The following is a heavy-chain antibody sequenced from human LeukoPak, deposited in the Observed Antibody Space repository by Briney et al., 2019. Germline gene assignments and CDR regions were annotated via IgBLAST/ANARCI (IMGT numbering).Heavy chain of an antibody. CDR2: ISSSSRYI. V-gene: IGHV3-21*01. D-gene: IGHD5-18*01. CDR3: AREFTAMAFDY. CDR1: EFTLSLYH. Sequence: PGGSLRLSCAASEFTLSLYHINWVRQAPGKGLEWLSSISSSSRYIYYAVSVKGRLTISRDNAKNSLYLHMDSLRAEDTAVYYCAREFTAMAFDYWGQGALVTVSS. J-gene: IGHJ4*02.